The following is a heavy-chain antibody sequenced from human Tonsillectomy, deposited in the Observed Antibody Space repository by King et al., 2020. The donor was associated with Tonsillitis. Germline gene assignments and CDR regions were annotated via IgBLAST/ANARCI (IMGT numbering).Heavy chain of an antibody. V-gene: IGHV4-39*01. CDR3: ARHGLFWNGYWGGLDV. J-gene: IGHJ6*02. CDR1: GGSISSSSYY. D-gene: IGHD3-3*01. Sequence: QLQESGPGLVKPSETLSLTCTVSGGSISSSSYYWGWIRQPPGKGLEWIGSIYYSGSTYYNPSLKSRVTISVDTSKNRFSLKLTSVTAADTAVYYCARHGLFWNGYWGGLDVWGQGTTVTVSS. CDR2: IYYSGST.